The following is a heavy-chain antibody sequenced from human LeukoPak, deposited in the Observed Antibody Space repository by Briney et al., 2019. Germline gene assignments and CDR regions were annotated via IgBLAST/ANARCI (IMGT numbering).Heavy chain of an antibody. Sequence: GGSLRLSCTVSGFTVSSNSMSWVRQAPGKGLEWVANIKQDGSEKYYVDSVKGRFTISRDNAKNSLYLQMNSLRAEDTAVYYCARGFSGWTYWYFDLWGRGTLVTASS. CDR1: GFTVSSNS. CDR3: ARGFSGWTYWYFDL. D-gene: IGHD3-10*01. J-gene: IGHJ2*01. CDR2: IKQDGSEK. V-gene: IGHV3-7*01.